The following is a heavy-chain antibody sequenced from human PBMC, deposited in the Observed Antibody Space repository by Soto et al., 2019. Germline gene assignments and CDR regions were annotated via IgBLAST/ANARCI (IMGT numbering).Heavy chain of an antibody. D-gene: IGHD3-9*01. J-gene: IGHJ4*02. CDR1: GFTFDTNG. CDR2: ISAGGGTT. CDR3: AKVRRDFAWLSELDYFDY. Sequence: XGSLVLSCAASGFTFDTNGMTGVRQVPGKGLEWVSAISAGGGTTYYADPVKGRFTISRDNSKNMLYLQMNRLRAEDTAVYYCAKVRRDFAWLSELDYFDYWGQGTPVTVSS. V-gene: IGHV3-23*01.